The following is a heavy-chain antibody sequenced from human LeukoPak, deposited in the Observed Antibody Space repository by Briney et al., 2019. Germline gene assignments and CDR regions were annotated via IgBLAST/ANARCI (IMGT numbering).Heavy chain of an antibody. CDR3: ARVGYSSSYYYYYYMDV. Sequence: GASVKVSCKASGYTFTSYYIHWVRQAPGQGLEWMGIINPSGASTSYAQKFQGRVTMTWDMSTSTVYMELSSLRSEDTAVYYCARVGYSSSYYYYYYMDVWGKGTTVTVSS. D-gene: IGHD6-6*01. V-gene: IGHV1-46*01. CDR2: INPSGAST. J-gene: IGHJ6*03. CDR1: GYTFTSYY.